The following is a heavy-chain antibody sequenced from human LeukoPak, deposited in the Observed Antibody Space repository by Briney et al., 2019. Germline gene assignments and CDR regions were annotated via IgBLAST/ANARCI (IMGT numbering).Heavy chain of an antibody. CDR2: INHSGST. J-gene: IGHJ4*02. CDR1: GGSFSGYY. D-gene: IGHD6-6*01. Sequence: SETLSLTCAVYGGSFSGYYWSWIRQPPGKGLEWIGEINHSGSTNYNPSLKSRVTISVDTSKNQFSLKLSSVTAADTPVYYCARGQVSRSFPPGRYFFGYWGQGTLVTVSS. V-gene: IGHV4-34*01. CDR3: ARGQVSRSFPPGRYFFGY.